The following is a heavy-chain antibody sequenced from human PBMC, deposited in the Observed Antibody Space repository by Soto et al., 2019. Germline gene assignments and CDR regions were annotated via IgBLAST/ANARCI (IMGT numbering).Heavy chain of an antibody. Sequence: EVQRVESGGGLVKPGGSLRLSCAASGFTFSSYSMNWVRQAPGKGLERVSSISSSSSYIYYADSVKGRFTISRDNAKNSLYLQMNSLRAEDTAVYYCARDQPGYSYGYGLGYWGQGTLVTVSS. CDR2: ISSSSSYI. CDR3: ARDQPGYSYGYGLGY. CDR1: GFTFSSYS. J-gene: IGHJ4*02. V-gene: IGHV3-21*01. D-gene: IGHD5-18*01.